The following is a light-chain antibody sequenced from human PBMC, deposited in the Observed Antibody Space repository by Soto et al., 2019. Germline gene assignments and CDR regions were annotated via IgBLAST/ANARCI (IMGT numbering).Light chain of an antibody. Sequence: EIVFTQSPPTLSLSPGERATFSCRASQSVSSYLAWYQQKPGQAPRLLIYDASNRATGIPARFSGSGSGTDFTLTISSLEPEDFALYYCQQGSDWPPLTFGGGTKVDIK. J-gene: IGKJ4*01. CDR1: QSVSSY. CDR3: QQGSDWPPLT. V-gene: IGKV3-11*01. CDR2: DAS.